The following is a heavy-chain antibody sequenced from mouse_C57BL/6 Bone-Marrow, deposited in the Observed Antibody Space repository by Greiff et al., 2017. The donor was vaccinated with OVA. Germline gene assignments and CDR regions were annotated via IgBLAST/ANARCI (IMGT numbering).Heavy chain of an antibody. V-gene: IGHV7-1*01. Sequence: EVKVVESGGGLVQSGRSLRLSCATSGFTFSDFYMEWVRQAPGKGLEWIAASRNKANDDTTEYSASVKGRFIVSRDTSQSILYLQMNALRAEDTAFYYCARDGYYAMDYWGQGTSVTVSS. CDR1: GFTFSDFY. J-gene: IGHJ4*01. CDR3: ARDGYYAMDY. CDR2: SRNKANDDTT.